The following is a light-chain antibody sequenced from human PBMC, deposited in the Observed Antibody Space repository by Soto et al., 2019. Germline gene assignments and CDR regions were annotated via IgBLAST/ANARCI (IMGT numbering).Light chain of an antibody. CDR3: QKYDGTGT. J-gene: IGKJ1*01. Sequence: EIVLTQSPDTLSLSPGERATLSCRASQFFGSDYLAWYQQKPGQPPRLLIYGASRRATGIPDRFSGSGSGTDLTLTISSLEPEDFAMYYCQKYDGTGTFGQGTKVEIK. CDR2: GAS. CDR1: QFFGSDY. V-gene: IGKV3-20*01.